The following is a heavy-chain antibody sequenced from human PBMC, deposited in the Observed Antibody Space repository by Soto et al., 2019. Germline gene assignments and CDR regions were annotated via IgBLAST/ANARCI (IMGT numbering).Heavy chain of an antibody. CDR3: GTVFEH. V-gene: IGHV3-74*01. J-gene: IGHJ4*02. CDR2: VDSDGRGT. CDR1: GITFTNYW. Sequence: EVQLVESGGGSVQPGGSLRLSCVASGITFTNYWMHWVRQVPGKGLVWVARVDSDGRGTSYADFVKGRFTISRDNAKNTLYLQMNCLRVGDTAMYYCGTVFEHWGQGIAVTVSS.